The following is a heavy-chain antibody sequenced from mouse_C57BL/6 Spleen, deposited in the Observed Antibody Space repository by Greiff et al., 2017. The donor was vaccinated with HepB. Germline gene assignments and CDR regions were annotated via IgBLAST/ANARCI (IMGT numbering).Heavy chain of an antibody. Sequence: ESGPGLVKPSQSLSLTCSVTGYSITSGYYWNWIRQFPGNKLEWMGYISYDGSNNYNPSLKNRISITRDTSKNQFFLKLNSVTTEDTATYYCARNEIYDGYYWYFDVWGTGTTVTVSS. V-gene: IGHV3-6*01. CDR2: ISYDGSN. J-gene: IGHJ1*03. D-gene: IGHD2-3*01. CDR3: ARNEIYDGYYWYFDV. CDR1: GYSITSGYY.